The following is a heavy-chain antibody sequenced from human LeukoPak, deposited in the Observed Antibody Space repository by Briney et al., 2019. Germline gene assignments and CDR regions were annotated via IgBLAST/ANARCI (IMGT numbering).Heavy chain of an antibody. CDR2: MNPNSGNT. Sequence: ASVKVSCKASGGTFNSHVINWVRQAPGQGLEWMGWMNPNSGNTGYAQKFQGRVTITRNTSISTAYMELSSLRSEDTAVYYCARGRLQRSSYWFDPWGQGTLVTVSS. V-gene: IGHV1-8*03. J-gene: IGHJ5*02. D-gene: IGHD5-24*01. CDR1: GGTFNSHV. CDR3: ARGRLQRSSYWFDP.